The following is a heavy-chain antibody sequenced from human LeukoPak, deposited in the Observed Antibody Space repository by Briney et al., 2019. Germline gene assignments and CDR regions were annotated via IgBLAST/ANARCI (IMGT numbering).Heavy chain of an antibody. J-gene: IGHJ4*02. V-gene: IGHV1-3*03. D-gene: IGHD2-8*01. CDR2: INAGNGNT. Sequence: ASVKVSCKASGYTFTSYAMHWVRQAPGQRLEWMGWINAGNGNTKYSQEFQGRVTITRDTSASTAYMELSSLRSEDMAVYYCARGGDCTNGVCYDFDYWGQGTLVTVSS. CDR3: ARGGDCTNGVCYDFDY. CDR1: GYTFTSYA.